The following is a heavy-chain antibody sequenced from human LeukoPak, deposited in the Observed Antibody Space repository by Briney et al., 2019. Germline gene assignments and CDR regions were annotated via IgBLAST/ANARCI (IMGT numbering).Heavy chain of an antibody. CDR2: IYDSENT. Sequence: ASETLSLTCTVSGGSISSSSYYWSWIRQPPGKGLEWIGYIYDSENTNYNPSLKSRVTISVDTSKNQFSLKLSSVTAADTAVYYCARGSSYYFDYWGQGTLVTVSS. D-gene: IGHD2-2*01. CDR3: ARGSSYYFDY. CDR1: GGSISSSSYY. V-gene: IGHV4-61*01. J-gene: IGHJ4*02.